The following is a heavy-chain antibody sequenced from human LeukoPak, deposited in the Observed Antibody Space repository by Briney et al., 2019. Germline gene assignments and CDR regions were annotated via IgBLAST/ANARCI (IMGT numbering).Heavy chain of an antibody. V-gene: IGHV1-69*13. Sequence: SVKVSCKASGGTFSSYSISWVRQARGQGLEWMGGIIPIFDTADYAQKFQGRVTITADESTSTAYMELSSLRSEDTAVFYCARISLGAIWGYYYGMDVWGQGTTVTVSS. CDR3: ARISLGAIWGYYYGMDV. D-gene: IGHD1-26*01. CDR1: GGTFSSYS. J-gene: IGHJ6*02. CDR2: IIPIFDTA.